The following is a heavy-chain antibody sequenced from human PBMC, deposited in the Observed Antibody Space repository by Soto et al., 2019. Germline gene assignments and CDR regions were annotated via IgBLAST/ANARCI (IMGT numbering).Heavy chain of an antibody. CDR2: IIPIFGTA. Sequence: QVQLVQSGAEVKKPGSSVKVSCKASGGTFSSYAISWVRQAPGQGLEWMGGIIPIFGTANYAQKLQGRVTITADEATSTAYMELSSLRSEDTAVYYSAILLKAAAGTRWNGMDVWGQGTTVTVSS. CDR1: GGTFSSYA. CDR3: AILLKAAAGTRWNGMDV. V-gene: IGHV1-69*01. D-gene: IGHD6-13*01. J-gene: IGHJ6*02.